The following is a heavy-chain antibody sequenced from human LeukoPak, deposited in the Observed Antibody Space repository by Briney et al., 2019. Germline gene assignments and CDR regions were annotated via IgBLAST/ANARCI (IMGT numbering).Heavy chain of an antibody. CDR2: IYYSGST. D-gene: IGHD6-13*01. Sequence: SETLSLTCTVSGGSISSYYWSWIRQPPGKGLEWIGYIYYSGSTNYNPSLKSRVTISVDTSKNQFSLKLSSVTAADTAVYYCARVEYSSSRGGFDYWGQGTLVTVSS. CDR1: GGSISSYY. V-gene: IGHV4-59*01. J-gene: IGHJ4*02. CDR3: ARVEYSSSRGGFDY.